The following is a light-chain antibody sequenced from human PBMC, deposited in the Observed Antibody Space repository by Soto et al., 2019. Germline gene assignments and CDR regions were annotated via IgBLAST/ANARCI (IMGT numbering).Light chain of an antibody. CDR3: QQNYSTPLT. V-gene: IGKV1-39*01. CDR2: AAS. Sequence: IQMTQSPSSLSASVGDRVTITCRASQSISSYLNWYQQKPGKAPKLLIYAASSLQSGVPSRFSGSGSGTDFTLTISSLQPEDFATYYCQQNYSTPLTFGGGTKVDIK. J-gene: IGKJ4*01. CDR1: QSISSY.